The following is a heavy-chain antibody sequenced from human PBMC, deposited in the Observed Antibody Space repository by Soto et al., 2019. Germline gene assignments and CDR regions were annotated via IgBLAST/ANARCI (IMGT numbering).Heavy chain of an antibody. D-gene: IGHD1-7*01. CDR1: GYTFTNYG. CDR2: ISTYNVNT. V-gene: IGHV1-18*01. CDR3: ARVPGELHLLDAFDV. Sequence: QIQQVQSGGEVKKPGASVNVSCKASGYTFTNYGIGWVRQAPGQGLEWMGWISTYNVNTIYAQNFQDRVTMTTDTSTSTAYMELKSLTSDDTAVYYCARVPGELHLLDAFDVWGQGTMLTVSS. J-gene: IGHJ3*01.